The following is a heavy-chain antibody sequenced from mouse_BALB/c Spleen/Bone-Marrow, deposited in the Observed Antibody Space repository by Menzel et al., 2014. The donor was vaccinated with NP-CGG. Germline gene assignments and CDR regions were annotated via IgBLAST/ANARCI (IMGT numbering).Heavy chain of an antibody. J-gene: IGHJ2*01. Sequence: EVQGVESGGGLVKPGGSLKLSCAASGFTFSSYAMSWVRQTPDKRLELVATINSNGGITYYPDSVKGRFTISRDNAKNTLYLQMSSLKSEDTAMYYCAKNQEAFDYWGQGTTLTVSS. CDR1: GFTFSSYA. CDR2: INSNGGIT. V-gene: IGHV5-6-3*01. CDR3: AKNQEAFDY. D-gene: IGHD3-2*02.